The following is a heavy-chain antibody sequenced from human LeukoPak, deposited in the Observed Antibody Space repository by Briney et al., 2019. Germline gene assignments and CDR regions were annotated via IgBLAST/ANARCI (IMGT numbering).Heavy chain of an antibody. CDR2: ISSSGSII. Sequence: GGSLRLSCATSAFTFSSYEMNWVRQAPGKGLEWVSYISSSGSIIYYADSVKGRFTISRDNAKNSLYLQMDSLRTEDTAVYYCARDFGSEGYTSGWHAFDLWGRGTLVTVSS. V-gene: IGHV3-48*03. J-gene: IGHJ2*01. CDR1: AFTFSSYE. CDR3: ARDFGSEGYTSGWHAFDL. D-gene: IGHD6-19*01.